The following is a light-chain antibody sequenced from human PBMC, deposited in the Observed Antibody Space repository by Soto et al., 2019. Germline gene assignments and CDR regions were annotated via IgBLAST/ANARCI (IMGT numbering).Light chain of an antibody. CDR3: QTWGTGIRV. CDR2: LNSDGSH. CDR1: SGHSSYA. V-gene: IGLV4-69*01. Sequence: QSVLTQSPSASASLGASVKLTCTLSSGHSSYAIAWHQQQPEKGPRYLMKLNSDGSHSKGDGIPDRLSGSSSGAERSLTISSLQSEDEADYYCQTWGTGIRVFGTGTKLTVL. J-gene: IGLJ1*01.